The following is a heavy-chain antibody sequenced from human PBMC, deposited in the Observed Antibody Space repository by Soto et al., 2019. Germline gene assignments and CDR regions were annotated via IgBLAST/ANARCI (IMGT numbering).Heavy chain of an antibody. D-gene: IGHD6-6*01. Sequence: SETLSLTCTVSGGSISSGGYYWSWIRQHPGKGLEWIGYIYYSGSTYYNPSLKSRVTISVDTSKNQFSLKLSSVTAADTAVYYCARDIGSSGPFDYWGQGTLVTV. V-gene: IGHV4-31*03. CDR1: GGSISSGGYY. J-gene: IGHJ4*02. CDR3: ARDIGSSGPFDY. CDR2: IYYSGST.